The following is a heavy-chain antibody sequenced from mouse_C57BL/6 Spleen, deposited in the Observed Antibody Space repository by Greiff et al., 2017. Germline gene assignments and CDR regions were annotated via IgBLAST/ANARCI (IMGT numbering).Heavy chain of an antibody. V-gene: IGHV1-54*01. CDR1: GYAFTNYL. CDR3: ARWHYYGSLYYAMDY. D-gene: IGHD1-1*01. J-gene: IGHJ4*01. Sequence: QVQLQQSGAELVRPGTSVKVSCKASGYAFTNYLLEWVKQRPGQGLEWIGVINPGSGGTNYNEKFKGKATLTADKSSSTAYMQLSSLTSEDSAVYFCARWHYYGSLYYAMDYWGQGTSVTVSS. CDR2: INPGSGGT.